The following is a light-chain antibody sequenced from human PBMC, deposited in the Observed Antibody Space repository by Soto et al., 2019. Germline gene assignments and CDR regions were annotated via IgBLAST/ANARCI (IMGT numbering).Light chain of an antibody. CDR1: SSKIGAGYD. V-gene: IGLV1-40*01. CDR3: QSYDSSLSGWRV. CDR2: SNS. Sequence: QSVLTQPPSVSGAPGQRVTISCTGSSSKIGAGYDVHWYQQLPRTAPKLLIYSNSNRPSGVPDRFSGSKSGTSASLDITGLQAEDEADYYCQSYDSSLSGWRVFGGGTQLTVL. J-gene: IGLJ2*01.